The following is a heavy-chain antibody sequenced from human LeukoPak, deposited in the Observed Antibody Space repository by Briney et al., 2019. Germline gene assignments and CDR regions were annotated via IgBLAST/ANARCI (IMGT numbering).Heavy chain of an antibody. D-gene: IGHD1-26*01. J-gene: IGHJ6*03. V-gene: IGHV3-23*01. CDR2: IFPSGGEI. CDR3: ARRTEVWKSYGSYYYYMDV. Sequence: GGSLRLSCAASGFTFSTFAMIWVRQPPGKGLEWVSSIFPSGGEIHYADSVRGRFTISRDNSKSTLSLQMNSLRVEDTAVYYCARRTEVWKSYGSYYYYMDVWGKGTTVTVSS. CDR1: GFTFSTFA.